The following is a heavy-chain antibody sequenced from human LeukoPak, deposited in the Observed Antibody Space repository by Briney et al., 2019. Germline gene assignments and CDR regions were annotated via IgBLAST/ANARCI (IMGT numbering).Heavy chain of an antibody. Sequence: PGESLRLSCAASGFTFYDYSMTWVRQAPGKGLEWVSSISGSGDDTYYAESVKGRFTVSRDSSKNTLYLRMDGLRVEDTAVYYCAILPIVVVPSAKQNLDRWGQGTLVTVSS. CDR3: AILPIVVVPSAKQNLDR. V-gene: IGHV3-23*01. CDR1: GFTFYDYS. D-gene: IGHD2-2*01. J-gene: IGHJ5*02. CDR2: ISGSGDDT.